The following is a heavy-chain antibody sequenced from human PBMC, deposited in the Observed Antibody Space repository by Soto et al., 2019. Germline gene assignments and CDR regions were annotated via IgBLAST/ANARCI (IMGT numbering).Heavy chain of an antibody. D-gene: IGHD3-3*01. Sequence: GGSLRLSCAASGFTFSSHAVHWVRQAPGKGLERVAVISHDGSNKYYGDSVKGRFTISRDNSKNTLYMQMNSLRAEDTAVYYCAKVSRALRVLTPDFDYWGQGTLVTVSS. CDR3: AKVSRALRVLTPDFDY. V-gene: IGHV3-30-3*01. CDR2: ISHDGSNK. J-gene: IGHJ4*02. CDR1: GFTFSSHA.